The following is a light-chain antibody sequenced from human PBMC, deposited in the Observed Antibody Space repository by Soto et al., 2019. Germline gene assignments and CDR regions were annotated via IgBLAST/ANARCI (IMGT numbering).Light chain of an antibody. CDR3: QQYGTSPRT. Sequence: EIVLTQSPGTLSLSPGERATLSCRASQTIDSRCLAWYQQKPGQAPRLLIYGASSRAAGIPDTFSASGSETDFTLTISRLELEDFAVYYCQQYGTSPRTFGQGTRVEV. V-gene: IGKV3-20*01. CDR1: QTIDSRC. CDR2: GAS. J-gene: IGKJ1*01.